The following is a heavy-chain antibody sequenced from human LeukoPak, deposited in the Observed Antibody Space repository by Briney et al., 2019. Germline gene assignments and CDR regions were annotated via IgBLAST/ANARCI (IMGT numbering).Heavy chain of an antibody. D-gene: IGHD3-10*01. J-gene: IGHJ2*01. CDR2: IYYSGST. CDR3: VRRGVLWFGELSYYYFDL. Sequence: SETLSLTCTVSGGSISSSSYYWGWIRQPPGKGLEWIGSIYYSGSTYYNPSPKSRVTISVDTSKNQFSLKLDSLTAADTAVYYCVRRGVLWFGELSYYYFDLWGRGTLVAVSS. CDR1: GGSISSSSYY. V-gene: IGHV4-39*07.